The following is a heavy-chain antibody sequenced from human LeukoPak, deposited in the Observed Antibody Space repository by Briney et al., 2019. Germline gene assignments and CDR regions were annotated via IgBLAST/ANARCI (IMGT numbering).Heavy chain of an antibody. CDR3: ARGYSGYSGYDRYSYYYGMDV. CDR2: IYYSGST. CDR1: GGSISSYY. Sequence: SETLSLTCTVSGGSISSYYWSWIRQPPGKGLEWIGYIYYSGSTNYNPSLKSRVTISVDTSKNQFSLKLSSVTAADTAVYYCARGYSGYSGYDRYSYYYGMDVWGQGTTVTVSS. V-gene: IGHV4-59*08. J-gene: IGHJ6*02. D-gene: IGHD5-12*01.